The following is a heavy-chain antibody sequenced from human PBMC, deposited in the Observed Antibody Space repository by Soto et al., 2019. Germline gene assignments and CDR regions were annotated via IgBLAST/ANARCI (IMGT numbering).Heavy chain of an antibody. J-gene: IGHJ6*02. CDR3: ARDPYTGTTTRGMDV. V-gene: IGHV1-69*13. CDR1: GGTFSSYA. D-gene: IGHD1-1*01. CDR2: IIPIFGTA. Sequence: SVNVSCKASGGTFSSYAISWVRQAPGQGLEWMGGIIPIFGTANYAQKFQGRVTITADESTSTAYMELSSLRSEDTAVYYCARDPYTGTTTRGMDVWGQGTTVTVSS.